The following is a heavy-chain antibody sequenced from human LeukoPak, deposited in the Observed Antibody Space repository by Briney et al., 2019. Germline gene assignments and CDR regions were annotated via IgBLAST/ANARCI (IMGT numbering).Heavy chain of an antibody. V-gene: IGHV4-34*01. J-gene: IGHJ4*02. CDR2: INHSGST. CDR1: GGSFSGYY. D-gene: IGHD5-12*01. CDR3: ARGRNLYSGYDSPFGY. Sequence: SETLSLTCAVYGGSFSGYYWSWIRQPPGKGLEWIGEINHSGSTNYNPSLKSRVTISVDTSKNQFSLKLSSVTAADTAVYYCARGRNLYSGYDSPFGYWGQGTLVTVSS.